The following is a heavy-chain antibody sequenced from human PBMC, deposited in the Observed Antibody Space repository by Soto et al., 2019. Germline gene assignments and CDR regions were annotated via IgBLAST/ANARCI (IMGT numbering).Heavy chain of an antibody. CDR3: VRFGGAAAGPGDY. V-gene: IGHV3-48*03. D-gene: IGHD6-13*01. CDR2: ISSSGTTI. CDR1: EFTFSGYE. Sequence: PGGSLRLSCVASEFTFSGYEMNWVRQAPGKGLEWVSYISSSGTTIYYTDSVKGRFTISRDNAKKSLYLQMNSLRAEDTAVYYCVRFGGAAAGPGDYWGQGTLVTVSS. J-gene: IGHJ4*02.